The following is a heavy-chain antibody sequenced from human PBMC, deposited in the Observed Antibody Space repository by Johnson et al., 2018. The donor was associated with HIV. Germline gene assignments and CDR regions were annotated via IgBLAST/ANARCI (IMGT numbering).Heavy chain of an antibody. D-gene: IGHD4-23*01. Sequence: VQLVESGGGLVQPGGSLRLSCAASGFTVSSNYMSWVRQAPGKGLVWVSRINSDGSSTTYADSVKGRFTISRDNAKNTLFLQMNSLRAEDTAVYYCVRGLGYVFYSGNSNALDIWGQGTMVTVSS. J-gene: IGHJ3*02. CDR2: INSDGSST. CDR1: GFTVSSNY. CDR3: VRGLGYVFYSGNSNALDI. V-gene: IGHV3-74*02.